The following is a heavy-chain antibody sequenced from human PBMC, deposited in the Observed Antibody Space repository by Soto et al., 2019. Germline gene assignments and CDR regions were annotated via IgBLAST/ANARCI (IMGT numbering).Heavy chain of an antibody. D-gene: IGHD6-13*01. V-gene: IGHV3-11*01. J-gene: IGHJ6*02. CDR3: ERAHTSWYGVDYYYGLDV. CDR2: ISGRGSRT. Sequence: PGGSLTLSCAASGFTFSDYYRSWIRQAPVKVLEWVLHISGRGSRTYYAESVKGRFTIYRDNAKKSLHLQVNNLRVEDTAVYYCERAHTSWYGVDYYYGLDVWGQATTVTVS. CDR1: GFTFSDYY.